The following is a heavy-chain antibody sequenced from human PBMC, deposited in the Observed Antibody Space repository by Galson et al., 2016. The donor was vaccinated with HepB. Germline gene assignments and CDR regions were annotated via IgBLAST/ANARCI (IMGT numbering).Heavy chain of an antibody. CDR3: ARGHFDS. J-gene: IGHJ5*01. V-gene: IGHV3-7*01. Sequence: SLRLSCAASGLSLSDYWMIWVRQAPGKGLEWVANINQGGSQTNYGDSVKGRFTISRDNAKNSPYLQMNSLRAEDTGVYSCARGHFDSWGQGTQVTVSS. CDR1: GLSLSDYW. CDR2: INQGGSQT.